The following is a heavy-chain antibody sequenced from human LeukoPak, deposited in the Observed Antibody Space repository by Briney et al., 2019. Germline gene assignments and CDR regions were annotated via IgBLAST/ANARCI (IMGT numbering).Heavy chain of an antibody. J-gene: IGHJ4*02. Sequence: ASVKVSCRASGYTFTSYDINWVRQATGQGLEWMGWMNPNSGNTGYAQKFQGRVTMTRNTSISTAYMELSSLRSEDTAVYYCARSPSDILTGYYTVYFDYWGQGTLVTVSS. CDR2: MNPNSGNT. CDR1: GYTFTSYD. CDR3: ARSPSDILTGYYTVYFDY. D-gene: IGHD3-9*01. V-gene: IGHV1-8*01.